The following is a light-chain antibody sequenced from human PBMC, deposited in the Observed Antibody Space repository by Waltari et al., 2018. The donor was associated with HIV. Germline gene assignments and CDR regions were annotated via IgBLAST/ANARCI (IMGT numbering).Light chain of an antibody. Sequence: QSALTQPRSVSGSPGQSVTISCTGTSSDVGGYNYVSWYQQHLGKAPKLMIYDVSKRPAGVPDRFSGAKSGNTASLTISGLQAEDEADYYCGSYAGSYTVVFGGGTKLTVL. CDR2: DVS. V-gene: IGLV2-11*01. CDR1: SSDVGGYNY. J-gene: IGLJ2*01. CDR3: GSYAGSYTVV.